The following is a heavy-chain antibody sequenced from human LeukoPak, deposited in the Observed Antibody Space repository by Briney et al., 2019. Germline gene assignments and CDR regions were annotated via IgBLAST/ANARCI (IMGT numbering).Heavy chain of an antibody. V-gene: IGHV3-33*06. J-gene: IGHJ3*02. Sequence: GGSLRFSCAASGFTFSSYGMHWVRQAPGKGLEWVAVIWYDGSNKYYADSVKGRFTISRDNSKNTLYLQMNSLRAEDTAGYYCAKDQGSVAATPAFDIWGQGTMVTVSS. CDR2: IWYDGSNK. CDR1: GFTFSSYG. CDR3: AKDQGSVAATPAFDI. D-gene: IGHD1-26*01.